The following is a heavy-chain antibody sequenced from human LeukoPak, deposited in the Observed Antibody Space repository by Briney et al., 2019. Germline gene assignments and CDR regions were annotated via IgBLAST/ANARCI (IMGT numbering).Heavy chain of an antibody. D-gene: IGHD3-16*01. CDR3: AIDTVYYDPPSY. CDR1: GYIFTELS. CDR2: SDPENGKT. Sequence: GASVKVSCKVSGYIFTELSMHWVRQSPGKGLEWMGGSDPENGKTVYAQNFQGRVTMTEDTSTDTAYMELTSLTSDDTAIYYCAIDTVYYDPPSYWGQGTLVTVSS. V-gene: IGHV1-24*01. J-gene: IGHJ4*01.